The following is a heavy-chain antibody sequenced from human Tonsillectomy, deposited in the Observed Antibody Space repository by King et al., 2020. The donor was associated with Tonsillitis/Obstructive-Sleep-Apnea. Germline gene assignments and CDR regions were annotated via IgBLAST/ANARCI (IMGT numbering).Heavy chain of an antibody. CDR3: ARGDSSDYYYVMDV. J-gene: IGHJ6*02. Sequence: VQLQESGPGLVKPSETLSLTCTVSGGSISSSYWSWIRQPLGKGLEWIGYIHYSGSTSYNPSLKSRVIISVDTSNNQFSLNLSSVTAADTAVYYCARGDSSDYYYVMDVWGQGTTVTVSS. CDR1: GGSISSSY. D-gene: IGHD5-18*01. CDR2: IHYSGST. V-gene: IGHV4-59*01.